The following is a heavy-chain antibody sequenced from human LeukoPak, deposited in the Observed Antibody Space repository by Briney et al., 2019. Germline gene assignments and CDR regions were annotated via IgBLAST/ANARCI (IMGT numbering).Heavy chain of an antibody. Sequence: SETLSLTCTVSGGSISSYYWSWIRQPPGKGLEWIGYIYYSGSTNYNPSLKSRVTISPDTSKNQFSLKLSSVTAADTAVYYCARDYGNDYGDYFDYWGQGTLVTVSS. D-gene: IGHD4-17*01. CDR3: ARDYGNDYGDYFDY. CDR2: IYYSGST. CDR1: GGSISSYY. V-gene: IGHV4-59*12. J-gene: IGHJ4*02.